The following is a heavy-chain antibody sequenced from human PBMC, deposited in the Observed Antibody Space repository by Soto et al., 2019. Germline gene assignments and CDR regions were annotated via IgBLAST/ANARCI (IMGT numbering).Heavy chain of an antibody. CDR1: GGSISNSNW. CDR2: IYHSGTT. D-gene: IGHD6-13*01. J-gene: IGHJ4*02. Sequence: QVQLQESGPGLVKPSGTLSLTCVVSGGSISNSNWWSWVRQPPGKGLEWIGEIYHSGTTNYSPSLKSRVDISVDMSKNHLSLTLTSVTAADTAVYYCAFPATADFDYWGQGTLVTVSS. CDR3: AFPATADFDY. V-gene: IGHV4-4*02.